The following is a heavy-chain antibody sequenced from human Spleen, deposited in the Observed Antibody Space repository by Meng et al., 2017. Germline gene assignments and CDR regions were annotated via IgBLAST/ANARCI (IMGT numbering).Heavy chain of an antibody. CDR1: GLNFGNYI. V-gene: IGHV3-74*01. CDR3: ARDLAWVLFDY. Sequence: GLVVTSGGGVVQTGGSLLLFCGASGLNFGNYIMHWVSQSTGQGLECISRIVPDGGITTYADSVKGRFTVSRDNAKNTLYLQMNSLRADDTAVYYCARDLAWVLFDYWGQGALVTVSS. J-gene: IGHJ4*02. CDR2: IVPDGGIT. D-gene: IGHD3-3*01.